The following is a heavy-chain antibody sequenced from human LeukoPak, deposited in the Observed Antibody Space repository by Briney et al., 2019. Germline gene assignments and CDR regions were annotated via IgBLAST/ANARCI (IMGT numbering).Heavy chain of an antibody. CDR1: GGSFSGYY. V-gene: IGHV4-34*01. CDR3: ARWGLLTKPPGIRDEYYYYYMDV. J-gene: IGHJ6*03. Sequence: PSETLSLTCAVYGGSFSGYYWSWIRQPPGKGLEWIGEINHSGSTNYNPSLKSRVTISVDKSKNQFSLKLSSVTAADTAVYYCARWGLLTKPPGIRDEYYYYYMDVWGKGTTVTVSS. CDR2: INHSGST. D-gene: IGHD3-3*01.